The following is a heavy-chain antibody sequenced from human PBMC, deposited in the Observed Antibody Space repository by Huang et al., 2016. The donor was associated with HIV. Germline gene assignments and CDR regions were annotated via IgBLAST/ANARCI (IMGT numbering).Heavy chain of an antibody. D-gene: IGHD6-13*01. CDR3: ARDRGQQLSPFDS. CDR1: GFSLDSYN. J-gene: IGHJ4*02. CDR2: LSPSSSFI. Sequence: EVQLVESGGGLVKPGGSLRLSWAASGFSLDSYNMYWVRQTPGKGLQLVSSLSPSSSFIDYADSVKGRFSISRDNAKNSLYLQMNNLRGEDTAVYYCARDRGQQLSPFDSWGQGTLVTVSS. V-gene: IGHV3-21*01.